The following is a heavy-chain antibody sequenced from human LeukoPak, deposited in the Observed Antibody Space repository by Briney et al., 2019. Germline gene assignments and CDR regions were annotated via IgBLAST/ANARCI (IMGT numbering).Heavy chain of an antibody. CDR1: GFTFSSYG. J-gene: IGHJ4*02. CDR3: AKDMGGVRGVILDY. V-gene: IGHV3-23*01. Sequence: GGSLRLSCAASGFTFSSYGMSWVRQAPGKGLEWVSAISGSGGSTYYADSVKGRFTISRDNSKNTLYLQMNSLRAEDTAVYYCAKDMGGVRGVILDYWGQGTLVTVSS. D-gene: IGHD3-10*01. CDR2: ISGSGGST.